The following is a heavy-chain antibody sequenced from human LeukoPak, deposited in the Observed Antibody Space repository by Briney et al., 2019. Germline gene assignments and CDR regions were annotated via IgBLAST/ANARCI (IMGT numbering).Heavy chain of an antibody. D-gene: IGHD4-11*01. CDR1: GGTFSSYA. CDR2: IIPIFGTA. CDR3: ARGATVTTSGYYYYYMDV. Sequence: SVKVSCKASGGTFSSYAISWVRQAPGQGLEWMGGIIPIFGTANYAQKFQGRVTITTDESTSTAYMELSSLRSEDTAVYYCARGATVTTSGYYYYYMDVWGKGTTVTVSS. J-gene: IGHJ6*03. V-gene: IGHV1-69*05.